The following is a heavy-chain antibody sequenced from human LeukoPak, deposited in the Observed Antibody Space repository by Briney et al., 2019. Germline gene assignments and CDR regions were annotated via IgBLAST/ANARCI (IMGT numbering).Heavy chain of an antibody. J-gene: IGHJ6*03. V-gene: IGHV4-59*01. CDR3: ARGVDSIYFYYYMDV. CDR1: GGSISSYY. Sequence: SETLSLTCTVSGGSISSYYWSWIRQSPGKGLEWIGYIYYSGNTNYNPSLKSRVTISVDTSKHQFSLKLSSVTAADTAVYYCARGVDSIYFYYYMDVWGKGTTVTVSS. D-gene: IGHD3-9*01. CDR2: IYYSGNT.